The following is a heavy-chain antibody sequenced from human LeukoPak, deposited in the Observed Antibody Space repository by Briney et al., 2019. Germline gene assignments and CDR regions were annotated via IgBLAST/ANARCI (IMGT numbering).Heavy chain of an antibody. CDR1: GFTVSTNC. V-gene: IGHV3-53*04. Sequence: GGSLRLSCAPSGFTVSTNCMTWVRQAPGKGLEWVSTIYSGCTTYYAASVMVRFTISRHNSRNTLYLQMNSLRAEDTAVYYCAGVDTVMASYFDLWGQGTLVTVSS. D-gene: IGHD5-18*01. J-gene: IGHJ4*02. CDR3: AGVDTVMASYFDL. CDR2: IYSGCTT.